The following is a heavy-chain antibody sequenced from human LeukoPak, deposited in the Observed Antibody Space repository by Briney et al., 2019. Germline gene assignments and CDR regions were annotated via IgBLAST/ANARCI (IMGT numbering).Heavy chain of an antibody. CDR2: ISNDGNNE. CDR1: KFTFSHFP. V-gene: IGHV3-30-3*01. CDR3: ARDLRQSGSYYHPSDL. Sequence: GTSLRLSCAASKFTFSHFPIHWVRQAPGKGLEWVSFISNDGNNEYYADSVRGRFTISRDNPKNTVFLQMNSLRGEDTALYYCARDLRQSGSYYHPSDLWGQGTLVIVSS. J-gene: IGHJ5*02. D-gene: IGHD1-26*01.